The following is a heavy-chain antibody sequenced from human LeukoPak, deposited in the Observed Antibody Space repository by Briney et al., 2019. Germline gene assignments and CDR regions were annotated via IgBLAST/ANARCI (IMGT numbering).Heavy chain of an antibody. D-gene: IGHD3-10*01. Sequence: GRSLRLSCAASGFAFSTYGMHWVRQAPGKGLEWVAVISYDGSNKYYADSVKGRFTISRDNSKNTLYLQMSSLRAEATAVYYCAKDRGVAYDSGSLGFDYLGQGTLVTVSS. CDR1: GFAFSTYG. CDR3: AKDRGVAYDSGSLGFDY. V-gene: IGHV3-30*18. J-gene: IGHJ4*02. CDR2: ISYDGSNK.